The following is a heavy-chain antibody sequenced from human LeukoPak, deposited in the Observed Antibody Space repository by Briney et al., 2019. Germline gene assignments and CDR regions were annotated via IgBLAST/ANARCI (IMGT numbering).Heavy chain of an antibody. CDR3: AEDRLPDNNGWYELDN. D-gene: IGHD6-19*01. V-gene: IGHV3-30*04. CDR1: GFTFSSYA. J-gene: IGHJ4*02. CDR2: ISMHGNNT. Sequence: PGGSLRLSCAASGFTFSSYAMHWVRQAPGKGLEWVALISMHGNNTYYADSVKGRFTVSRDNSKNTLYPQMSSLRAEDTAVYYCAEDRLPDNNGWYELDNWGQGTPVIVSS.